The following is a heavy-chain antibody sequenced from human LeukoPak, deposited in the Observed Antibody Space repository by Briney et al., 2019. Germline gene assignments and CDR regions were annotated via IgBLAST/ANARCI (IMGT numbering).Heavy chain of an antibody. CDR1: GGSISSYY. J-gene: IGHJ5*02. Sequence: SETLSLTCTVSGGSISSYYWGWLRQPPGKGLEWIGSIYYTGSTYYNPSLKSRVTISVDTSKNHFSLRLSSGTAADTAIYYCARGHTGQNWFDPWGQGTLVTVSS. D-gene: IGHD2-8*02. CDR3: ARGHTGQNWFDP. CDR2: IYYTGST. V-gene: IGHV4-39*07.